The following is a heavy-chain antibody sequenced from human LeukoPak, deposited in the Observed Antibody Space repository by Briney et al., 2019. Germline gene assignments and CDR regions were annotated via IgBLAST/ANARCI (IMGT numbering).Heavy chain of an antibody. J-gene: IGHJ4*02. CDR3: ARSIAAAGPDY. CDR1: GFTFSSYA. D-gene: IGHD6-13*01. V-gene: IGHV3-30-3*01. CDR2: ISYDGSNK. Sequence: GGSLRLSCAASGFTFSSYAMHWVRQAPGKGLEWVAVISYDGSNKYYADSVKGRFTISRDNSKNTLYLQMNSLRAEDTAVYYCARSIAAAGPDYWGQGTLVTVSS.